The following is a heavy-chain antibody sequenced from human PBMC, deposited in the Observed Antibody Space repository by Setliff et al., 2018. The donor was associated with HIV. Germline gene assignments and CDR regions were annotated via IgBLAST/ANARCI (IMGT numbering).Heavy chain of an antibody. J-gene: IGHJ4*02. V-gene: IGHV3-48*01. Sequence: GGSLRLSCAASGFTFSSYNMNWVRQAPGKGPEWVSNISSSSSTIYYADSVKGRFTISRDNAKNSLYLQMNSLRAEDTAVYYCARTSLGISEDCWGQGTLVTVSS. CDR1: GFTFSSYN. D-gene: IGHD7-27*01. CDR3: ARTSLGISEDC. CDR2: ISSSSSTI.